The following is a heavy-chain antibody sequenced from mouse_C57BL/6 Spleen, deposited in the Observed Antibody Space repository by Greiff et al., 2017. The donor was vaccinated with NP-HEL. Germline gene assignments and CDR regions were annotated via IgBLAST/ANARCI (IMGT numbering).Heavy chain of an antibody. J-gene: IGHJ4*01. CDR3: ARGLLLMDY. CDR1: GYTFTDYY. V-gene: IGHV1-76*01. Sequence: VQLQESGAELVRPGASVKLSCKASGYTFTDYYINWVKQRPGQGLEWIARIYPGSGNTYYNEKFKGKATLTAEKSSSTAYMQLSSLTSEDSAVYFCARGLLLMDYWGQGTSVTVSS. D-gene: IGHD2-10*01. CDR2: IYPGSGNT.